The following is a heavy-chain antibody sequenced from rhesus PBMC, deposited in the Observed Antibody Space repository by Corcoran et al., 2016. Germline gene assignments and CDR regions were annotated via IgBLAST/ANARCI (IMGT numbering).Heavy chain of an antibody. J-gene: IGHJ4*01. CDR2: ISKGGGST. CDR3: AKFHRGYFDY. V-gene: IGHV3S5*01. CDR1: GFTFSSYG. Sequence: EVQLVESGGGLVQPGGSLRLSCAASGFTFSSYGMSWVRQAAGKGLEWGSYISKGGGSTYYADAVKGRFTISRDNSKNTLSLQMNSLRAEDTAVYYCAKFHRGYFDYWGQGVLVTVSS.